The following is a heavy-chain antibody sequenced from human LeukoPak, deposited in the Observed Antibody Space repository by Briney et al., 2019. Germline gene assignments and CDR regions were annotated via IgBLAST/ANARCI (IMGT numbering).Heavy chain of an antibody. J-gene: IGHJ4*02. Sequence: PGGSLRLSCAASGFTFSSYAMNWVRQAPGKGLEWVSAISGSGGSTYYADSVKGRFTISRDNSKNTLYLQMNSLRAEDTAVYYCAKSYCGRCGYFDYWGQGTLVTVSS. V-gene: IGHV3-23*01. CDR3: AKSYCGRCGYFDY. D-gene: IGHD3-10*01. CDR1: GFTFSSYA. CDR2: ISGSGGST.